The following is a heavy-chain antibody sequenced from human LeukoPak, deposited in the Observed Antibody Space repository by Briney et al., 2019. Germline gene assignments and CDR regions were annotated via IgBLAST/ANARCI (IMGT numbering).Heavy chain of an antibody. CDR3: ARAPDYSNYAYYMDV. CDR2: INPNSGGT. Sequence: GASVKVSCKASGYTFTGYYMHWVRQAPGQGLEWMGWINPNSGGTNYAQKFQGRVTMTRDTSISTAYMELSRLRSDDTAVYYCARAPDYSNYAYYMDVWGKGTTVTVSS. CDR1: GYTFTGYY. D-gene: IGHD4-11*01. J-gene: IGHJ6*03. V-gene: IGHV1-2*02.